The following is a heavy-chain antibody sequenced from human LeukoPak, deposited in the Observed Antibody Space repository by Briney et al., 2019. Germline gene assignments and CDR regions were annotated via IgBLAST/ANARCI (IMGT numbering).Heavy chain of an antibody. CDR3: AKSLYDYRSGTYFRPFDY. Sequence: SETLSLTCTVSGGSISSSSYYWGWIRQPPGKGLEWIGSIYYSGSTYYNPSLKSRVTISVDTSRNQFSLRLSSLTAADTAMYFCAKSLYDYRSGTYFRPFDYWGQGTLVTVSS. D-gene: IGHD3-10*01. CDR2: IYYSGST. V-gene: IGHV4-39*01. J-gene: IGHJ4*02. CDR1: GGSISSSSYY.